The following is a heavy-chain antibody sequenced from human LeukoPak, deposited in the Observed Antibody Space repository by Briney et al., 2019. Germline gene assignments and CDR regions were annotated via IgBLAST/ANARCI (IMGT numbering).Heavy chain of an antibody. CDR1: GFTFSSYW. Sequence: GGSLRLSCAASGFTFSSYWMSWVRQAPGKGLEWVAFIRYDGSNKYYADSVKGRFTISRDNAKNSLYLQMNSLRAEDTALYYCARDQIAAALPFDYWGQGTLVTVSS. J-gene: IGHJ4*02. V-gene: IGHV3-30*02. CDR3: ARDQIAAALPFDY. D-gene: IGHD6-13*01. CDR2: IRYDGSNK.